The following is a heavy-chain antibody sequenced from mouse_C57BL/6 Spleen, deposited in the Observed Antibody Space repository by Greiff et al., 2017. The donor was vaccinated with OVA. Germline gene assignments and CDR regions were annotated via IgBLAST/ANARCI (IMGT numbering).Heavy chain of an antibody. J-gene: IGHJ2*01. CDR3: ARSDYGNYERY. CDR1: GYTFTSYT. D-gene: IGHD2-1*01. Sequence: QVQLKESGAELARPGASVKMSCKASGYTFTSYTMHWVKQRPGQGLEWIGYINPSSGYTKYNQKFKDKATLTADKSSSTAYMQLSSLTSEDSAVYYCARSDYGNYERYWGQGTTLTVSS. CDR2: INPSSGYT. V-gene: IGHV1-4*01.